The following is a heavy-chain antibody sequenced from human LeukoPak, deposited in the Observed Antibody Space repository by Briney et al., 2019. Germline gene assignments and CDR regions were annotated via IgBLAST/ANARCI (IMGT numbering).Heavy chain of an antibody. CDR2: INGNSGGT. V-gene: IGHV1-2*02. CDR3: ARGEIDGPDFDQ. Sequence: ASVKVSCKASGYILTAYYMHWVRQAPGQGPEWMGWINGNSGGTNYAQKFRGRVTMTRDTSITTAYMEVSGLRSDDTAVYFCARGEIDGPDFDQWGQGTLVTVSS. J-gene: IGHJ4*02. CDR1: GYILTAYY. D-gene: IGHD5-24*01.